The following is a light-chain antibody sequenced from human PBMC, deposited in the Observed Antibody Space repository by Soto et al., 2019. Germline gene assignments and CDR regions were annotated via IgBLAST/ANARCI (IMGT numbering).Light chain of an antibody. CDR1: QDVSIF. V-gene: IGKV3-11*02. CDR3: QQRSTWLYT. CDR2: DAS. Sequence: EILLAQSPATLSLSPGERATLSCKASQDVSIFLAWYQQKPGQAPRLLIHDASNRATGVPARFSGSGSGRDFTLTMTSQEPEDFAVYYCQQRSTWLYTFGEGTK. J-gene: IGKJ2*01.